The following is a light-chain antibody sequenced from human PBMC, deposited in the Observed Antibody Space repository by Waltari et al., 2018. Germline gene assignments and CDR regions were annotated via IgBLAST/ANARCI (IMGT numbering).Light chain of an antibody. CDR2: DVS. J-gene: IGLJ3*02. CDR3: CSYAGNYVWV. V-gene: IGLV2-23*02. CDR1: SSDIGRYDI. Sequence: QSALTQPAAVSGSPGQSVTISCIGASSDIGRYDIVSWYQQHPGNAPKLVISDVSKRPSGLSDRFSGSKSGDTASLTISGLQFEDEADYYCCSYAGNYVWVFGGGTRLTVL.